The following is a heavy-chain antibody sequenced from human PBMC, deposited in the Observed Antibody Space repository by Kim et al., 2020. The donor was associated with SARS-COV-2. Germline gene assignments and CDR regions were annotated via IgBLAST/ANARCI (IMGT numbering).Heavy chain of an antibody. CDR3: AKGDKILTGSYGRDV. CDR1: GFTFDDYA. Sequence: GGSLRLSCAASGFTFDDYAMHWVRQAPGKGLEWVSGISWNSGSIGYADSVKGRFTISRDNAKNSLYLQMNSLRAEDTALYYCAKGDKILTGSYGRDVWG. J-gene: IGHJ6*02. CDR2: ISWNSGSI. D-gene: IGHD3-9*01. V-gene: IGHV3-9*01.